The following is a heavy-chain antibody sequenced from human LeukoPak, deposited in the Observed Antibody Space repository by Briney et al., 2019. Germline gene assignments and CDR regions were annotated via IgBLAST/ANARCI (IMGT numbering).Heavy chain of an antibody. Sequence: PGGSLRLSCAASGFTFSSYWMNWVRQAPGKGLEWVSSISSSSASIYYADSVKGRFTISRDNARNSLFLHMNSLRAEDTAVYYCARAAQWELNYFDNWGQGTLVTVSS. CDR3: ARAAQWELNYFDN. V-gene: IGHV3-48*01. CDR1: GFTFSSYW. J-gene: IGHJ4*02. D-gene: IGHD1-26*01. CDR2: ISSSSASI.